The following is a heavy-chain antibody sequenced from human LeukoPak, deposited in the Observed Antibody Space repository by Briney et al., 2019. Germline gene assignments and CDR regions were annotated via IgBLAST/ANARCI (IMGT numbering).Heavy chain of an antibody. Sequence: GGSLRLSCAASGFTFSSYWMSWVRRAPGKGLEWLANIKQDGSENYYVDSVKGRFTISRDNAKNPLYLQMNSLRAEDTAVYYCARAIAVAGRGYYYYYMDVWGKGTTVTVSS. CDR3: ARAIAVAGRGYYYYYMDV. D-gene: IGHD6-19*01. CDR2: IKQDGSEN. V-gene: IGHV3-7*01. CDR1: GFTFSSYW. J-gene: IGHJ6*03.